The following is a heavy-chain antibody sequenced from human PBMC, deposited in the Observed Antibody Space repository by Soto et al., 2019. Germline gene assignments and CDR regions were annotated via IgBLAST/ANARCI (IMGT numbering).Heavy chain of an antibody. CDR2: AHHSGRT. D-gene: IGHD1-26*01. J-gene: IGHJ4*02. Sequence: QVQLQESGPGLVKPSGTLSLTCTVSGGSMTSSNWWNWVRQSPGKGLEWIGEAHHSGRTNYNPSLKSRVTISVDKSKNHFSLKLSSVTAAATAVYYRARSEATGLDHWGQGTLVTFSS. V-gene: IGHV4-4*02. CDR3: ARSEATGLDH. CDR1: GGSMTSSNW.